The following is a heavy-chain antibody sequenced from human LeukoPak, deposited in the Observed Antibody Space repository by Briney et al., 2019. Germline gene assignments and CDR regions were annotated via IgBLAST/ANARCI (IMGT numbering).Heavy chain of an antibody. Sequence: ASVKVSCKASGYSFTSHYMHWVRQAPGQGLEWMGLINPSGSSTLYAQKFQGRVTMTRDMSTTTDYMELSSLRSEDTAVYYCARDSGYAIRRFDYWGQGTLVTVSS. CDR1: GYSFTSHY. D-gene: IGHD5-12*01. J-gene: IGHJ4*02. CDR2: INPSGSST. CDR3: ARDSGYAIRRFDY. V-gene: IGHV1-46*01.